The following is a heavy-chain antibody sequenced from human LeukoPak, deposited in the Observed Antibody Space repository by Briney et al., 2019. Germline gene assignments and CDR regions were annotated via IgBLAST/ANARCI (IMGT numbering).Heavy chain of an antibody. V-gene: IGHV4-30-4*01. D-gene: IGHD2-15*01. CDR1: GGSISSGDYY. CDR2: IYYSGST. Sequence: PSETLSLTCTVSGGSISSGDYYWSWIRQPPGKGLEWIGYIYYSGSTYYNPSLKSRVTISVDTSKNQFSLKLSSVTAADTAVYYCARGLGYCSGGSCQNWYFDLWGRGTLVTVSS. J-gene: IGHJ2*01. CDR3: ARGLGYCSGGSCQNWYFDL.